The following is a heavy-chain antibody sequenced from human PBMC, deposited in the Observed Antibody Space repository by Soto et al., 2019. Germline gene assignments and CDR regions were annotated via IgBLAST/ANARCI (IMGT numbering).Heavy chain of an antibody. CDR2: INTNSGGT. V-gene: IGHV1-2*02. CDR3: ARTQANDY. CDR1: GYTFTVSY. J-gene: IGHJ4*02. Sequence: ASVKVSCKASGYTFTVSYIHWGRQAPGQGLEWMGWINTNSGGTNYAQKFQGRVTMTRDTSISTAYMELSRLTSDDTAVYYCARTQANDYWGQGTLVTVSS.